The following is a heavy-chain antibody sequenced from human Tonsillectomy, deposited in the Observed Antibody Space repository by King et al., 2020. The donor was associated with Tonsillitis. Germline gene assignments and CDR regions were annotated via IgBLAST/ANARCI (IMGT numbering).Heavy chain of an antibody. CDR2: ISSSSSYI. CDR1: GFTFSSYS. CDR3: ARDRIQLGGRFDY. J-gene: IGHJ4*02. Sequence: VQLVESGGGLVKPGGSLRLSCAASGFTFSSYSMNWVRQAPGKGLEWVSSISSSSSYIYYADSVKGRFTISRDNAKNSLYLQMNSLRAEDTALYYCARDRIQLGGRFDYWGQGTLVTVSS. V-gene: IGHV3-21*01. D-gene: IGHD5-18*01.